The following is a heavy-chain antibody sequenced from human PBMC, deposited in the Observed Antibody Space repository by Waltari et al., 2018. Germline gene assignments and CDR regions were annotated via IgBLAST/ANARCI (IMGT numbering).Heavy chain of an antibody. CDR2: IYYSGNP. V-gene: IGHV4-39*01. D-gene: IGHD3-10*01. CDR3: ARRPAIMDSGSYQGAFDI. CDR1: GGSISSSSYY. J-gene: IGHJ3*02. Sequence: QLQLQESGPGLVKPSETLSLTCTVSGGSISSSSYYWGWIRQPPGKGLEWIGSIYYSGNPYYNPSLRIRVTISVDTSKSQFALKLRSVTAADTAVYYWARRPAIMDSGSYQGAFDIWGQGTMVTVSS.